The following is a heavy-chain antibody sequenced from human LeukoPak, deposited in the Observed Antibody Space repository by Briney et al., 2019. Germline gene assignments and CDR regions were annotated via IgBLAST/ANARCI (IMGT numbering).Heavy chain of an antibody. J-gene: IGHJ3*02. CDR3: ARVRGYNGSLRTFDI. D-gene: IGHD1-26*01. CDR1: DDSISSSY. Sequence: SETLSLTCTVSDDSISSSYWSWIRQPPGRGLECIGYIFYSGTTNYNPSLKSRVTISMDTSKKQFSLNLISVTAADTAVYYCARVRGYNGSLRTFDIWGQGTMVSVSS. V-gene: IGHV4-59*08. CDR2: IFYSGTT.